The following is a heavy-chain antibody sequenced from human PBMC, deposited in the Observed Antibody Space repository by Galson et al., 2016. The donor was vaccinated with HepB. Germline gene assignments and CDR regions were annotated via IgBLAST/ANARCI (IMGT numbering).Heavy chain of an antibody. CDR1: GFTLSTYA. CDR2: ISDNGGST. D-gene: IGHD2-15*01. V-gene: IGHV3-23*01. CDR3: AKRYCSGGSCYHVDH. J-gene: IGHJ5*02. Sequence: SLRLSCAASGFTLSTYAMNWVRQAPGKGLEWVSGISDNGGSTYYADSVKGRFTISRDNSKNTLYLQMNSLRAEDTAVYYCAKRYCSGGSCYHVDHWGQGTLVTVSS.